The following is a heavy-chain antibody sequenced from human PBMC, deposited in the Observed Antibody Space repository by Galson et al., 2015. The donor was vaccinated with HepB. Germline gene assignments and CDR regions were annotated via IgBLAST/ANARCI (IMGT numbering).Heavy chain of an antibody. CDR3: AHTFPEQWLVFFQH. J-gene: IGHJ1*01. Sequence: PALVKPTQTLTLTCTFSGFSLSTVGVGVGWIRQPPGKALEWLAFIHWNDDKRYSPTLKSRLTITKDTSKNQVVLTMTNMDPVDTATYFCAHTFPEQWLVFFQHWGQGTLVTVSS. D-gene: IGHD6-19*01. V-gene: IGHV2-5*01. CDR1: GFSLSTVGVG. CDR2: IHWNDDK.